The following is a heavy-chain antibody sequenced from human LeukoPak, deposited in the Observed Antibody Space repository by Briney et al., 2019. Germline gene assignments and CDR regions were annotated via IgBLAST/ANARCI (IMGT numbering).Heavy chain of an antibody. Sequence: ASVKVSCKVSGYTLTELSMHWVRQAPGKGLEWMGGFDPEDGGTIYAQKFQGRVTMTEDTSTDTAYMELSSLRSEDTAAYYCATYPLGYCTNGVCPRGAFDIWGQGTMVTVSS. D-gene: IGHD2-8*01. J-gene: IGHJ3*02. CDR1: GYTLTELS. CDR2: FDPEDGGT. V-gene: IGHV1-24*01. CDR3: ATYPLGYCTNGVCPRGAFDI.